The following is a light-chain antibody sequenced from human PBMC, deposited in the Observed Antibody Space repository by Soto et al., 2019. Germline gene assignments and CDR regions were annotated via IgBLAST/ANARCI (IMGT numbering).Light chain of an antibody. CDR1: QSVSSSF. J-gene: IGKJ2*02. CDR2: GAS. V-gene: IGKV3-20*01. Sequence: EIVLTQSPGTLSLSPGERATLSCRASQSVSSSFLAWYQQKPGQSPRLLISGASSRATGIPDRFSGSGSGTDFTLTISSLQSEDFAVYYCQQYNNWPPCTFGQGTKVDI. CDR3: QQYNNWPPCT.